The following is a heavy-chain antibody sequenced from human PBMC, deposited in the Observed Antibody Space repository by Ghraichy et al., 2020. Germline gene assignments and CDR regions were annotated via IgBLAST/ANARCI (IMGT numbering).Heavy chain of an antibody. D-gene: IGHD3-10*01. J-gene: IGHJ4*02. CDR1: EYTFTSSD. CDR2: MNPNSGNT. V-gene: IGHV1-8*01. CDR3: ARGMPGLGSGSSVFDY. Sequence: ASVKVSCRASEYTFTSSDINWVRQATGQGLEWMGWMNPNSGNTYFGQKFQGRVTMTRNTSISTAYMELSSLRSDDTAIYYCARGMPGLGSGSSVFDYWGQGTLVTVSS.